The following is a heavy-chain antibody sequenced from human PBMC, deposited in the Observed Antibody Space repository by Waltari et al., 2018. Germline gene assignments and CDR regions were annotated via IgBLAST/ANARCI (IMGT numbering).Heavy chain of an antibody. D-gene: IGHD6-6*01. J-gene: IGHJ4*02. Sequence: QVQLVQSGAEVKKPGASVKVSCKASGYTFTGYYMHWVRQAPGQGLEWMGWINPNSGGTNYAQKFQGRVTMTRDTSISTAYMELSRLRSDDTAVYYCASARFEYSSSSAVDYWGQGTLVTVSS. V-gene: IGHV1-2*02. CDR1: GYTFTGYY. CDR2: INPNSGGT. CDR3: ASARFEYSSSSAVDY.